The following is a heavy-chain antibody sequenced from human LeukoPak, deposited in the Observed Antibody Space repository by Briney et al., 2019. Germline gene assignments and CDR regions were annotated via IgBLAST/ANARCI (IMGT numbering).Heavy chain of an antibody. D-gene: IGHD3-22*01. V-gene: IGHV4-61*01. Sequence: SETLSLTCTVSGGSISSGSYYWSWIRQPPGKGLEWIGYIYYSGSANYNPSLKSRVTISVDTSKNQFSLKLSSVTAADTAVYYCARHGYYGPLDAFDIWGQGTMVTVSS. CDR3: ARHGYYGPLDAFDI. CDR1: GGSISSGSYY. J-gene: IGHJ3*02. CDR2: IYYSGSA.